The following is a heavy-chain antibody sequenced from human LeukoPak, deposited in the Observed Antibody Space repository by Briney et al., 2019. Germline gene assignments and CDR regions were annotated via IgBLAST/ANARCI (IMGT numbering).Heavy chain of an antibody. Sequence: GASVKVSCKASGGTFSSYAISWVRQAPGQGLEWMGGIIPIFGIANYAQKFQGRVTITADKSTSTAYMELSSLRSEDTAVYYCAHEFPCGGASYGYFYYYGMDVRGQGPTVTVSS. J-gene: IGHJ6*02. V-gene: IGHV1-69*17. D-gene: IGHD2-21*02. CDR2: IIPIFGIA. CDR3: AHEFPCGGASYGYFYYYGMDV. CDR1: GGTFSSYA.